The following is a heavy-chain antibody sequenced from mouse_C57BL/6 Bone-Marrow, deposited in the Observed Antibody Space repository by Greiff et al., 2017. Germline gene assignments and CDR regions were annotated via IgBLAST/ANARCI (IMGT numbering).Heavy chain of an antibody. CDR1: GYTFTSYW. V-gene: IGHV1-64*01. CDR2: IHPNSGST. D-gene: IGHD4-1*01. Sequence: QVQLKQPGAELVKPGASVKLSCKASGYTFTSYWMHWVKQRPGQGLEWIGMIHPNSGSTNYNEKFKSKATLTVDNSSSTAYMQLSSLTSEDSAVYYCARGRWDGIAYWGQGTLGTVSA. CDR3: ARGRWDGIAY. J-gene: IGHJ3*01.